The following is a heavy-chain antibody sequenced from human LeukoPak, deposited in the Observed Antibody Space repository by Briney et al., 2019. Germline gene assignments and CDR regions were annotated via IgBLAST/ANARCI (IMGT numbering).Heavy chain of an antibody. CDR1: SCTCTSYS. Sequence: GGSLILSSAAASCTCTSYSMNWVLRAAGRGRVEGASIISSSSCIYYADSVKGRFTISRDNAKNSLYLQMNSLRSDDTSVYYCADLGITIIGGVWAKGTTVSVPS. V-gene: IGHV3-21*01. CDR2: IISSSSCI. J-gene: IGHJ6*04. CDR3: ADLGITIIGGV. D-gene: IGHD3-10*02.